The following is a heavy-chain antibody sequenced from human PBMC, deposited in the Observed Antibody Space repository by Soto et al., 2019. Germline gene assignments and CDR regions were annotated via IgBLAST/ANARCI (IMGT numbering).Heavy chain of an antibody. Sequence: QVQLVASGGGVVQPGRSLTLSCEASGFTFRSHAIHWVRQAPGKGLEWVAVISRDGSNEYYEDSVKGRFTISRDNSKNTLFLQLNSLRLEDTAVYYGARSRNGGVADSCDSWGQGTRVTVSS. CDR2: ISRDGSNE. V-gene: IGHV3-30-3*01. D-gene: IGHD3-10*01. CDR1: GFTFRSHA. J-gene: IGHJ4*02. CDR3: ARSRNGGVADSCDS.